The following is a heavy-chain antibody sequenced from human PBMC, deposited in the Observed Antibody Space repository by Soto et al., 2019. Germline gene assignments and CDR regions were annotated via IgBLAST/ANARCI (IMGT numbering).Heavy chain of an antibody. CDR2: IYYSGST. D-gene: IGHD3-10*01. CDR3: ARVDYGSGREVLDAFDI. V-gene: IGHV4-31*03. CDR1: GGSISSGGYY. J-gene: IGHJ3*02. Sequence: QVQLQESGPGLVKPSQTLSLTCTVSGGSISSGGYYWSWIRQHPGKGLEWIGYIYYSGSTYYNPSLKSRVTISVDTSKNQFSLKLSSVTAADTAVYYCARVDYGSGREVLDAFDIWGQGTMVTVSS.